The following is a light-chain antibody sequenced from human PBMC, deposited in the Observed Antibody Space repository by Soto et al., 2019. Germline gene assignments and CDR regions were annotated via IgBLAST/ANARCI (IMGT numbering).Light chain of an antibody. CDR2: EVS. CDR3: SSYAGSKNFV. V-gene: IGLV2-8*01. CDR1: SSDVGGYNF. Sequence: QSVLTQPPSASGSPGQSVTISCTGTSSDVGGYNFVSWYQQHPGKAPKLMIYEVSKRPSGVPDRFSGSKSGIAAFLTVSGLQSEDEADYYCSSYAGSKNFVFGGGTKLTVL. J-gene: IGLJ2*01.